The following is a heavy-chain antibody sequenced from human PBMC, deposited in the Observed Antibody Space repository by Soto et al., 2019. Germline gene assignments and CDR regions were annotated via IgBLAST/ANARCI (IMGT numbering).Heavy chain of an antibody. Sequence: GASVKVSCKASGYSFTGNSMHWVRQAPGQGLEWMGWINPNNGGTNYAQKFQGRVAMTRDTSVSTAYMDLRRLRSDDTAVYYCVTGGVVRFDYWGQGTLVTVSS. CDR3: VTGGVVRFDY. CDR1: GYSFTGNS. D-gene: IGHD2-8*02. J-gene: IGHJ4*02. CDR2: INPNNGGT. V-gene: IGHV1-2*02.